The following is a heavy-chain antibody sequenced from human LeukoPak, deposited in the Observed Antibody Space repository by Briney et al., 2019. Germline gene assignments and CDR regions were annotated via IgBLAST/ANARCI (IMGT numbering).Heavy chain of an antibody. CDR1: GFTFSSYS. J-gene: IGHJ3*02. CDR3: AKDRAPAALRHAFDI. D-gene: IGHD2-2*01. CDR2: ISSSSSYI. V-gene: IGHV3-21*04. Sequence: GGSLRLSCAASGFTFSSYSMNWVRQAPGKGLEWVSSISSSSSYIYYADSVKGRFTISRDNAKNSLYLQMNSLRAEDTAVYYCAKDRAPAALRHAFDIWGQGTMVTVSS.